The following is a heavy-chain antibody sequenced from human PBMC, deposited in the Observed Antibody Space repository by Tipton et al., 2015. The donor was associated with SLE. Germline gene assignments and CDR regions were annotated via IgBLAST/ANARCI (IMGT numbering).Heavy chain of an antibody. CDR2: INHSGST. V-gene: IGHV4-34*01. J-gene: IGHJ4*02. D-gene: IGHD6-13*01. Sequence: GLVKPSETLSLTCTVSGGSFSGYYWSWIRQPPGKGLEWIGEINHSGSTNYNPSLKSRVTISVDTSKNQFSLKLSSVTAADTAVYYCARADLFRSSSWYTIDYWGQGTLVTVSS. CDR3: ARADLFRSSSWYTIDY. CDR1: GGSFSGYY.